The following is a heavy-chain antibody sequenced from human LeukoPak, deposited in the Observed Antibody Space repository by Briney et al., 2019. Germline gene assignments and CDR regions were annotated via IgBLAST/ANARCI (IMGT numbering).Heavy chain of an antibody. CDR1: RFTFSTYA. D-gene: IGHD2-2*01. CDR2: IWYDGSNK. J-gene: IGHJ2*01. V-gene: IGHV3-33*06. Sequence: GGSLRLSCAASRFTFSTYAMHWVRQPPGKGLEWVAVIWYDGSNKYYVDSVKGRFTISRDNSKNTEYLQMNSLRAEDTAVYYCAKDIVVVPAPVGYFDLWGRGTLVTVSS. CDR3: AKDIVVVPAPVGYFDL.